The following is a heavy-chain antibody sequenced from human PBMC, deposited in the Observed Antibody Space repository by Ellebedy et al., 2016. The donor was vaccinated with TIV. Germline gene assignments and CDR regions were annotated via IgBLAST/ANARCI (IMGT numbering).Heavy chain of an antibody. D-gene: IGHD6-19*01. V-gene: IGHV3-7*01. J-gene: IGHJ4*02. CDR3: ARDQWLGRAYYFDS. CDR1: GFTFSNYW. Sequence: GESLMISCAASGFTFSNYWMTWVRQAPGKGLEWVANIKQDGSEKYYVDSVKGRFSISRDNAKNSLYVQMNSLRDEDTAVYYCARDQWLGRAYYFDSWGQGTLVTVSS. CDR2: IKQDGSEK.